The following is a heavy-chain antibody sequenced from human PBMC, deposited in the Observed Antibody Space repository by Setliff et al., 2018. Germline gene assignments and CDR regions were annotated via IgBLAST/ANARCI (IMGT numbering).Heavy chain of an antibody. J-gene: IGHJ6*02. V-gene: IGHV3-48*03. D-gene: IGHD3-16*01. CDR2: ISSSGSI. CDR1: GFTFSSYT. CDR3: ARDGGMGMIKGYYYGLDV. Sequence: PGESLKISCAASGFTFSSYTMNWVRQGPGKGLEWVAYISSSGSIYYANSVKGRFTISRDNAKNSLYLQMNSLRAEDTAVYYCARDGGMGMIKGYYYGLDVWGQGTSVTVSS.